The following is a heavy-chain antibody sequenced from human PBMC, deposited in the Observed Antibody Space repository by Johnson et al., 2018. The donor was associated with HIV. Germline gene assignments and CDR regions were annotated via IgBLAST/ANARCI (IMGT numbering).Heavy chain of an antibody. CDR2: ISSSGSTI. J-gene: IGHJ3*02. CDR1: GFTFSDYY. CDR3: ARTSLEWLLFAFDI. Sequence: QVQLVESGGGLVQPGGSLRLSCAASGFTFSDYYMSWIRQAPRKGLEWVSYISSSGSTIYYADSVKGRFTISRDNAKNSLYLQMNSLRAEDPAVYYCARTSLEWLLFAFDIWGQGTMVTVSS. V-gene: IGHV3-11*01. D-gene: IGHD3-3*01.